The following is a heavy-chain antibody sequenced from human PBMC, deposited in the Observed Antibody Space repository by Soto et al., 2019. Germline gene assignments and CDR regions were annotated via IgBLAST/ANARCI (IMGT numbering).Heavy chain of an antibody. Sequence: QVQLVESGGGMVQPGRSLRLSCAASGFTFSTYAMYWVRQAPGKGLEWVAVISYDGSNKYYADSVKGRFTISRDNSKNTLYLQTNSLRAEDTAVYYCARAPGSLTHRSYYYGMDVWGQGTTVTVSS. CDR2: ISYDGSNK. CDR3: ARAPGSLTHRSYYYGMDV. J-gene: IGHJ6*02. V-gene: IGHV3-30-3*01. CDR1: GFTFSTYA. D-gene: IGHD3-9*01.